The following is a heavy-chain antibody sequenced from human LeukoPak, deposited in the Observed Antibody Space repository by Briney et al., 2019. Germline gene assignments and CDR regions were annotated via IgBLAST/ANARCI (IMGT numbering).Heavy chain of an antibody. J-gene: IGHJ4*02. V-gene: IGHV3-30*04. CDR2: ISNDGSKK. Sequence: GGSLRLSCAASGFTFSTYPIHWVRQAPGKGLDWVAVISNDGSKKYYADSVKGRFTISRDNSKNTLSLQVSSLRTEDTAVYYCAKDRYSYAFEYSDSWGQGTLVTVSS. D-gene: IGHD5-18*01. CDR1: GFTFSTYP. CDR3: AKDRYSYAFEYSDS.